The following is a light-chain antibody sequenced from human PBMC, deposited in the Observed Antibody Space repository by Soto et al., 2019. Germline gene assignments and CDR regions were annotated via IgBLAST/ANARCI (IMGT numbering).Light chain of an antibody. Sequence: DIQMTQSPATLSASVGDSVTITCRASQSVSEWLAWYQQKPGKAPKLLSYDASSLESGVPSRFSGSGSGTEFTLTITSLQPDDFATYYCQQSRSHSNTFGRGTKLECK. J-gene: IGKJ2*01. CDR2: DAS. V-gene: IGKV1-5*01. CDR1: QSVSEW. CDR3: QQSRSHSNT.